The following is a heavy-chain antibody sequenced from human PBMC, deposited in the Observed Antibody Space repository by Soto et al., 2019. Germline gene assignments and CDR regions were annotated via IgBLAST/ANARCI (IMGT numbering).Heavy chain of an antibody. V-gene: IGHV3-23*01. CDR2: ISGSGGST. Sequence: GALRLSCAASGFTFSSYAMSWVRQAPGKGLEWVSAISGSGGSTYYADSVKGRFTISRDNSKNTLYLQMNSLRAEDTAVYYCAKGKVAPYYYDSSGYYRGPHYYGMDVWGQGTTVTVSS. CDR3: AKGKVAPYYYDSSGYYRGPHYYGMDV. D-gene: IGHD3-22*01. J-gene: IGHJ6*02. CDR1: GFTFSSYA.